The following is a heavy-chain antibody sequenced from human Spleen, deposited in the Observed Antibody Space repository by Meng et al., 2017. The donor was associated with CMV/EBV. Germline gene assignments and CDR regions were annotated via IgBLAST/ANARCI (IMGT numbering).Heavy chain of an antibody. Sequence: DSGFTCSDYYMSWIRQAPGKGREWGSYMGSSGSIIYNADSVKGRFTISRDNAKNSLYLQMNSLRAEDTAVYYCARDEDYGGRQYFQHWGQGTLVTVSS. V-gene: IGHV3-11*01. D-gene: IGHD4-23*01. CDR1: GFTCSDYY. J-gene: IGHJ1*01. CDR2: MGSSGSII. CDR3: ARDEDYGGRQYFQH.